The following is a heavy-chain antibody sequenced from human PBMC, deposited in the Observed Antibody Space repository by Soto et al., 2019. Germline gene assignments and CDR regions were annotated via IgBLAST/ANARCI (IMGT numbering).Heavy chain of an antibody. Sequence: GGSLRLSCVGSGFSFRDHSMNWVRQPPGKGLQWISYISSSSENIYYADSVKGRFTVSRDNAKNTLFLQMNSLRDDDSAIYYCARLPKGSVVTGWGQGSLATVSS. V-gene: IGHV3-48*02. D-gene: IGHD2-21*02. J-gene: IGHJ4*01. CDR3: ARLPKGSVVTG. CDR1: GFSFRDHS. CDR2: ISSSSENI.